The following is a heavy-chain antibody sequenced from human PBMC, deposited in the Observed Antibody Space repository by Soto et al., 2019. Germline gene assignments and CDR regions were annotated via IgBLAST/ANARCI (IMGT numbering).Heavy chain of an antibody. V-gene: IGHV4-59*01. J-gene: IGHJ5*02. CDR1: GGSISSYY. CDR3: ARELYSSSSAP. Sequence: SETLSLTCTVSGGSISSYYWSWIRQPPGKGLEWIGYIYYSGSTNYNPSLKSRVTISVDTSKNQFSLKLSSVTAADTAVYYCARELYSSSSAPWGKGTLVTVSS. D-gene: IGHD6-6*01. CDR2: IYYSGST.